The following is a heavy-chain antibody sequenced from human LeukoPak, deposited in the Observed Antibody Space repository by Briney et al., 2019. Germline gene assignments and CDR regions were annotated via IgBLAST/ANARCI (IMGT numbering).Heavy chain of an antibody. CDR3: ARESHSGSLPY. CDR1: GGSISSSSCY. D-gene: IGHD1-26*01. Sequence: SETLSLTCTVSGGSISSSSCYWGWIRQPPGKGLEWIGSIYYSGSTYYNPSLKSRVTISVDTSKNQFSLKLSSVTAADTAVYYCARESHSGSLPYWGQGTLVTVSS. J-gene: IGHJ4*02. CDR2: IYYSGST. V-gene: IGHV4-39*02.